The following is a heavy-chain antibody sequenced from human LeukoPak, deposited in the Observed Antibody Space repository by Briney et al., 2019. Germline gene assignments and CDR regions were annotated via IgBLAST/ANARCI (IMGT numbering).Heavy chain of an antibody. Sequence: GGSLRLSCAASGFTFSSYAMTWVRQAPGKGLEWVSAISGSGGSAYYADSVKGRFTISRDNSKNTLYLQMNSLRAEDTAVYYCAATDTYAGPIPWGQGTLVTVSS. CDR1: GFTFSSYA. CDR2: ISGSGGSA. D-gene: IGHD5-18*01. J-gene: IGHJ5*02. V-gene: IGHV3-23*01. CDR3: AATDTYAGPIP.